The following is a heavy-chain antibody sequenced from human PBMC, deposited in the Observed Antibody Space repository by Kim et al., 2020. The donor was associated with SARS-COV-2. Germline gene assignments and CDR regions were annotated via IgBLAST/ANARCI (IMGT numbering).Heavy chain of an antibody. CDR2: IYYSGST. Sequence: SETLSLTCTVSGGSISSSSYYWGWILQPPGKGLEWIGSIYYSGSTYYNPSLKSRVTISVDTSKNQFSLKLSSVTAADTAVYYCARQEYSGYDPTHFDYWGQGTLVTVSS. J-gene: IGHJ4*02. CDR1: GGSISSSSYY. V-gene: IGHV4-39*01. CDR3: ARQEYSGYDPTHFDY. D-gene: IGHD5-12*01.